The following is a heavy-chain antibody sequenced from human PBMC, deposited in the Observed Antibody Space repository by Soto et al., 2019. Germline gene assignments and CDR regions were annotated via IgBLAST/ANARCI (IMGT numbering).Heavy chain of an antibody. V-gene: IGHV3-30-3*01. J-gene: IGHJ4*02. D-gene: IGHD3-10*01. CDR2: ISYDGSNK. Sequence: QVQLVESGGGVVQPGRSLRLSCAASGFAFSSYAMHWVRQAPGKGLEWVAVISYDGSNKYYADSVKGRFTISRDNSKNPLYLQMNSLRAGDTAVYYCARDLSGSGDWGQGTLVTVSS. CDR1: GFAFSSYA. CDR3: ARDLSGSGD.